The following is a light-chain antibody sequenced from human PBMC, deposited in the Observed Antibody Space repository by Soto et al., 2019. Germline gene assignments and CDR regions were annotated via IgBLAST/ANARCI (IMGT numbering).Light chain of an antibody. CDR1: QSISFY. CDR2: AAS. J-gene: IGKJ1*01. CDR3: QNSFNSPWT. Sequence: DIQMTQSPSSLSASVGDRVTITCRASQSISFYLNWYQQKPGKAPKLLIYAASSLQSGVPSRFSGGRSGTDFTLTVNNLQPEDSATYYCQNSFNSPWTFGQGTKVEI. V-gene: IGKV1-39*01.